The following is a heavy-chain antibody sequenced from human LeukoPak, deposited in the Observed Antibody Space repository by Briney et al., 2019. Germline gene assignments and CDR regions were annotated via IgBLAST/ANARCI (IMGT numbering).Heavy chain of an antibody. Sequence: PSETLSLTSTVSGGSISSYYWSWIRQPPGKGLEWIGYIYYSGSTNYNPSLKSRVTISVDTSRNQFSLKLSSVTAADTAVYYCARGGTVRNGMDVWGQGTTVTVSS. CDR3: ARGGTVRNGMDV. CDR1: GGSISSYY. D-gene: IGHD1-26*01. V-gene: IGHV4-59*01. J-gene: IGHJ6*02. CDR2: IYYSGST.